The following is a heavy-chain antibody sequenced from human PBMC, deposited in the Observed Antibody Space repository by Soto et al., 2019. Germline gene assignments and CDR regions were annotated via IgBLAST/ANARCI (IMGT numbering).Heavy chain of an antibody. CDR1: GGSINNYY. Sequence: SVPLPLTCTVSGGSINNYYWSWIRQPPGKGLEWIGFIYYTGITKYNPSLQSRVTISVDTSKNQFSLKLSSVTAADTAVYYCASSSSSWYYYYMDVWGKGTTVTVSS. J-gene: IGHJ6*03. D-gene: IGHD6-6*01. CDR3: ASSSSSWYYYYMDV. CDR2: IYYTGIT. V-gene: IGHV4-59*08.